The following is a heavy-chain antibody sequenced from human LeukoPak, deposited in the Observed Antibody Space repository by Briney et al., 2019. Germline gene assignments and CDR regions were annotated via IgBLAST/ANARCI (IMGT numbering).Heavy chain of an antibody. Sequence: SETLSLTCTVSGGSISSYYWSWIRQPPGKGLEWIGYIYYSGSTNCNPSLKSRVTISVDTSKNQFSLKLSSVTAADTAVYYCARGGSIVDPRSAFDIWGQGTMVTVSS. J-gene: IGHJ3*02. CDR1: GGSISSYY. CDR3: ARGGSIVDPRSAFDI. D-gene: IGHD2-21*01. V-gene: IGHV4-59*01. CDR2: IYYSGST.